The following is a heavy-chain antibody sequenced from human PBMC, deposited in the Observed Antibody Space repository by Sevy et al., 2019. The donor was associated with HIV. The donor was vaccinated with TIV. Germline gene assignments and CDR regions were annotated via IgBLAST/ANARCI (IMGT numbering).Heavy chain of an antibody. CDR2: IDQDGSDK. CDR1: EFIFTGYW. CDR3: ARAGGWGNINHSNQILDI. Sequence: GGSLRLSCAASEFIFTGYWMNWVRQAPGKGLEWVANIDQDGSDKRYVDSGGGRFTISRDNANNFLYLQMSSLRADDTAVYYCARAGGWGNINHSNQILDIWGHGTKVTVSS. V-gene: IGHV3-7*01. D-gene: IGHD3-16*01. J-gene: IGHJ3*02.